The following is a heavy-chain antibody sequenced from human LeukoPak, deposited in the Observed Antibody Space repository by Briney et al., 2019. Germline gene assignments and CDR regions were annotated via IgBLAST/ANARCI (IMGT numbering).Heavy chain of an antibody. CDR3: ARREGYYDSSGYYWGFDY. Sequence: PSETPSLTCTVSGGSISTYYWSWIRQPPGKGLEWIGNIYHSGSTNYIPSLKSRVTISVDTSKNQFSLRLTSVITADTAVYYCARREGYYDSSGYYWGFDYWGQGTLVIVSS. V-gene: IGHV4-59*01. CDR1: GGSISTYY. D-gene: IGHD3-22*01. CDR2: IYHSGST. J-gene: IGHJ4*02.